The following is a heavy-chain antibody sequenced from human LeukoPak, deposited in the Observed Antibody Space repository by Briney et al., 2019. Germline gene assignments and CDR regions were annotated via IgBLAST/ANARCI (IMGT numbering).Heavy chain of an antibody. CDR2: IYPGDSDT. CDR1: GYRFTSYW. Sequence: GGALQISFKGSGYRFTSYWIGWGRPRPGKGVEWRGIIYPGDSDTRYSPSFQGQVTISADKSISTAYLQWSSLKASDTAMYYCARNYRGYSYGYPDYWGQGTLVTVSS. J-gene: IGHJ4*02. CDR3: ARNYRGYSYGYPDY. V-gene: IGHV5-51*01. D-gene: IGHD5-18*01.